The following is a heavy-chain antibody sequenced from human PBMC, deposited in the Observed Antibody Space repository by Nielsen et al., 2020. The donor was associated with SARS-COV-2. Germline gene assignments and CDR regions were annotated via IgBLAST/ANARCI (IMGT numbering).Heavy chain of an antibody. J-gene: IGHJ3*02. CDR2: INPSGGST. V-gene: IGHV1-46*01. D-gene: IGHD6-19*01. Sequence: WVRQAPGQGLEWMGIINPSGGSTSYAQKFQGRVTMTRDTSTSTVYMELSSLRSEDTAVYYCAKDLAIGQWLVLSDAFDIWGQGTMVTVSS. CDR3: AKDLAIGQWLVLSDAFDI.